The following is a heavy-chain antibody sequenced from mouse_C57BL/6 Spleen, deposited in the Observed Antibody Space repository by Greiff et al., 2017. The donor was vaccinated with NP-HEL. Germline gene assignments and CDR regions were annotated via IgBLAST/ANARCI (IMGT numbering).Heavy chain of an antibody. J-gene: IGHJ4*01. CDR1: GFNIKDDY. D-gene: IGHD1-1*01. CDR2: IDPENGDT. CDR3: TTPTVGYAMDY. V-gene: IGHV14-4*01. Sequence: QQSGAELVRPGASVKLSCTASGFNIKDDYMHWVKQRPEQGLEWIGWIDPENGDTEYASKFQGKATITADTSSNTAYLQLSSLTSEDTAVYYCTTPTVGYAMDYWGQGTSVTVSS.